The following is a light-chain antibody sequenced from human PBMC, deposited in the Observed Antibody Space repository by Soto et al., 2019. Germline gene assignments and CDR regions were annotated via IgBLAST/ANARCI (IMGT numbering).Light chain of an antibody. CDR1: QKINSRY. J-gene: IGKJ3*01. Sequence: EIVLTQSPGTLSLSPGERATLSCRASQKINSRYLAWYQQKPGQAPRLLSYGASSRATGIPDRFSGSGAGTDFTLTISRLEPEDFAVYYCQQFGSSPGFTFGPGTKVDIK. CDR2: GAS. CDR3: QQFGSSPGFT. V-gene: IGKV3-20*01.